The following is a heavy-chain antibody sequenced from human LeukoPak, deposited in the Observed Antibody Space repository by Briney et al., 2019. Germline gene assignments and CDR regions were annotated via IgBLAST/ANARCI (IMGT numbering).Heavy chain of an antibody. Sequence: GGSLRLSCAASGFTFSSYWMHWVRQAPGKGLVWVSRVNSDGSTTSYADSVKGRFTISRDNAKNTLYLQMNSLRAEDTAVYYCARRSAARDAFDIWGQGTMVTVSS. CDR3: ARRSAARDAFDI. V-gene: IGHV3-74*01. D-gene: IGHD6-6*01. CDR2: VNSDGSTT. CDR1: GFTFSSYW. J-gene: IGHJ3*02.